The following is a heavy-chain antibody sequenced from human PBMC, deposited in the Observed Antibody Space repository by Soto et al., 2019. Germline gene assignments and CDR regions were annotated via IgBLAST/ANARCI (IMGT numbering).Heavy chain of an antibody. CDR1: GGSVSSGSYY. D-gene: IGHD3-10*01. CDR2: IYYSGST. J-gene: IGHJ4*02. V-gene: IGHV4-61*01. Sequence: SETLSLTCTVSGGSVSSGSYYWSWIRQPPGKGLEWIGYIYYSGSTNYNPSLKSRVTISVDTSKNQFSLKLSSVTAADTAVYYCAREKYYYGSGSFIDYWGQGTLV. CDR3: AREKYYYGSGSFIDY.